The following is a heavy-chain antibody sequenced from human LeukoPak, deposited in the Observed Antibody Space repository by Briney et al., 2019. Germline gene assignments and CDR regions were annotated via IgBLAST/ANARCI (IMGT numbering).Heavy chain of an antibody. CDR2: ISAYNGNT. Sequence: ASVKVSCKASGYTFTGYGISWVRQAPGQGLEWMGWISAYNGNTNYALKLQGRVTMTTDASTSTASMELRSLRSDDTAVYYCARTYHDSSGYYGSYFNDYWGQGTLVTVSS. D-gene: IGHD3-22*01. CDR1: GYTFTGYG. V-gene: IGHV1-18*01. CDR3: ARTYHDSSGYYGSYFNDY. J-gene: IGHJ4*02.